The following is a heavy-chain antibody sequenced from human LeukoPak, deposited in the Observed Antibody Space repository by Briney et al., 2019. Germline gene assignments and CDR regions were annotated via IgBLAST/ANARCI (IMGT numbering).Heavy chain of an antibody. CDR2: IYYSGST. D-gene: IGHD6-6*01. CDR3: ARDWGVSARPGYMDV. J-gene: IGHJ6*03. CDR1: GGSISNYY. Sequence: SETLSLTCTVSGGSISNYYWSWIRQPPGKGLEWTGYIYYSGSTKYNPSLKSRVTISVDTSKNQFSLRLSPVTAADTAVYYCARDWGVSARPGYMDVWGKGTTVTVSS. V-gene: IGHV4-59*01.